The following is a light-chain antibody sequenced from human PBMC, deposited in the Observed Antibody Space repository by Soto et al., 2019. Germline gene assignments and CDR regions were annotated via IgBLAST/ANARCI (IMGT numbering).Light chain of an antibody. Sequence: QSALTQPRSVSGSPGQSVTISCTGTSSDVGGYNYISWYQQHPGKAPKLMIYDVSTRPSGVPDRFSGSKSGNTASLTISGLQAEDEADSYCCSSAGTYTSVFGGGTKLTVL. V-gene: IGLV2-11*01. CDR1: SSDVGGYNY. CDR2: DVS. CDR3: CSSAGTYTSV. J-gene: IGLJ3*02.